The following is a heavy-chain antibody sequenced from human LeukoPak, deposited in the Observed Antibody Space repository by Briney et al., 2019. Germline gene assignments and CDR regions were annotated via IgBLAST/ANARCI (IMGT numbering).Heavy chain of an antibody. CDR1: GFTFSSYS. D-gene: IGHD5-18*01. Sequence: GGSLRLSCAASGFTFSSYSMNWVRQAPGKGLEWVSSISSSSSYIYYADSVKGRFTISRDNAKNSLYLQMNSLRVDDTAVYYCARDRPGYSYGSFDYWGQGTLVTVSS. CDR2: ISSSSSYI. J-gene: IGHJ4*02. V-gene: IGHV3-21*01. CDR3: ARDRPGYSYGSFDY.